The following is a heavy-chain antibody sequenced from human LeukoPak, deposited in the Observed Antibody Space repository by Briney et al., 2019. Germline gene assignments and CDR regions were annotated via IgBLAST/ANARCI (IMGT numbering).Heavy chain of an antibody. D-gene: IGHD6-19*01. Sequence: SETLSLTCAVNGGSFSGYYWSWIRQPPGKGLEWIGEINHSGSTNYNPSLKSRVTISVDTSKNQFSLKLSSVTAADTAVYYCARSRGIAVPYGMDVWGQGTTVTVSS. CDR2: INHSGST. J-gene: IGHJ6*02. CDR1: GGSFSGYY. V-gene: IGHV4-34*01. CDR3: ARSRGIAVPYGMDV.